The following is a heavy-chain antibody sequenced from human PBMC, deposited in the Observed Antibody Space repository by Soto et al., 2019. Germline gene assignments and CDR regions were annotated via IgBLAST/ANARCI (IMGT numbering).Heavy chain of an antibody. D-gene: IGHD4-17*01. CDR3: ARPAHYYGGKAAPLDY. V-gene: IGHV3-21*01. J-gene: IGHJ4*02. CDR1: GFTFSSYS. Sequence: GGSLRLSCAASGFTFSSYSMNWVRQAPGKGLEWVSSISSSSSYIYYADSVKGRFTISRDNAKNSLYLQMNSLRAEDTAVYYCARPAHYYGGKAAPLDYWGQGTLVTVSS. CDR2: ISSSSSYI.